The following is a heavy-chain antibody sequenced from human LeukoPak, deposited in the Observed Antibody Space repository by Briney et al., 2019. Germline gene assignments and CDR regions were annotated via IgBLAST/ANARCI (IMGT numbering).Heavy chain of an antibody. D-gene: IGHD5-18*01. CDR1: GGSLSGYY. Sequence: PSETLSLTCAVSGGSLSGYYWTWIRQPPGKGLEWIGDINHSGSTNYNPSLKSRVTISVDTSKNQFSLKLSSVTAADTAVYYCARVSPAMVRKYYFDYWGQGTLVTVSS. CDR2: INHSGST. CDR3: ARVSPAMVRKYYFDY. V-gene: IGHV4-34*01. J-gene: IGHJ4*02.